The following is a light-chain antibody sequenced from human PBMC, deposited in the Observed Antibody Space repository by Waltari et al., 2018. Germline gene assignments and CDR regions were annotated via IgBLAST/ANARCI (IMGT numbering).Light chain of an antibody. Sequence: QLTQSPSFLSASVGDRVTISCRASRGISSYLAWYQQKPGKAPSLLIYAGSTLHSGVPSRFSGSGSGTEFTLTISSLQPEDFATYYCQEVNSYPSITFGQGTRLE. CDR3: QEVNSYPSIT. J-gene: IGKJ5*01. CDR1: RGISSY. V-gene: IGKV1-9*01. CDR2: AGS.